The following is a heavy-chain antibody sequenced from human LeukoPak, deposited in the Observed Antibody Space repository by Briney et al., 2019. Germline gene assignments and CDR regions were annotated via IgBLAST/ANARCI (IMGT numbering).Heavy chain of an antibody. V-gene: IGHV1-69*01. CDR2: IIPIFGTA. J-gene: IGHJ2*01. Sequence: ASVKVSCKASGGTFSSYAISWVRQAPGQGLEWMGGIIPIFGTANYAQKFQGRVTITADESTSTAYMELSSLRSEDTAVYYCARGYYDSSGYYRATAWYFDLWGRGTLVTVSS. D-gene: IGHD3-22*01. CDR1: GGTFSSYA. CDR3: ARGYYDSSGYYRATAWYFDL.